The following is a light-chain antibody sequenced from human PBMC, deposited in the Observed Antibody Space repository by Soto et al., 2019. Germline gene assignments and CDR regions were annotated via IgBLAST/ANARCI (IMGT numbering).Light chain of an antibody. CDR1: QSIRTW. CDR2: EAS. Sequence: DIQMTQSPSTLSASVGDRVTITCRASQSIRTWLAWYQQKPGTAPKLLIYEASTLERGVPSRFSGLRSGTEFTLSVSSLQPDDFATYYCQQYHDSFPYTFGQGTKLEIK. V-gene: IGKV1-5*03. CDR3: QQYHDSFPYT. J-gene: IGKJ2*01.